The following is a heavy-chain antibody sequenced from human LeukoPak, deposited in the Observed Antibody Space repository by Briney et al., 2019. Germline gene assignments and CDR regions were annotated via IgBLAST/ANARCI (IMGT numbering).Heavy chain of an antibody. CDR2: INHSGGS. CDR1: GGSFSAYY. J-gene: IGHJ5*02. Sequence: SETLSLTCAVYGGSFSAYYWTWIRQPPGKGLEWIGEINHSGGSNYNSSLRSRVTISVDTSYKQFSLRLSSVTAADTAVYYCAPRGDIEHSYVYGKWFDPWGQGTRVTVSS. CDR3: APRGDIEHSYVYGKWFDP. D-gene: IGHD5-18*01. V-gene: IGHV4-34*01.